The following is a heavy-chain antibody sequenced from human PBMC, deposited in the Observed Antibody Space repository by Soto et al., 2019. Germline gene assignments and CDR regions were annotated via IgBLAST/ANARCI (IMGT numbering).Heavy chain of an antibody. CDR2: INHSGST. J-gene: IGHJ3*02. CDR3: ARGEYYYDSSGYLAAAFDI. CDR1: GGSFSGYY. Sequence: QVQLQQWGAGLLKPSETLSLTCAVYGGSFSGYYWSWIRQPPGKGLEWIGEINHSGSTNYNPSLKSRVTISVDTSKNQFSLKLSSVTAADTAVYYCARGEYYYDSSGYLAAAFDIWGQGTMVTVSS. D-gene: IGHD3-22*01. V-gene: IGHV4-34*01.